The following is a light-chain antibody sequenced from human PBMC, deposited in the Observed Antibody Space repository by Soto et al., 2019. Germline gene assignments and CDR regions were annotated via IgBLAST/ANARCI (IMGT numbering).Light chain of an antibody. V-gene: IGLV2-14*01. CDR3: PSYASGSSHVV. Sequence: QSVLTQPASVSGSPGQSITLSCTGTSSDIGGYDYVSWYQRHPGKAPKLIIYDVNNRPSGVSHRFSGSKSGNTASLTISGLQADDDADYYCPSYASGSSHVVFGGGTKLTVL. CDR2: DVN. CDR1: SSDIGGYDY. J-gene: IGLJ2*01.